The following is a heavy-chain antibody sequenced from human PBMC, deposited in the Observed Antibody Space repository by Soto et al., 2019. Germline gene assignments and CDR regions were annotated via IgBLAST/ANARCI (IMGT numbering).Heavy chain of an antibody. CDR3: ARLVPTTIHDS. D-gene: IGHD1-26*01. CDR1: DGSISSADYY. CDR2: IYYSGTT. J-gene: IGHJ4*02. Sequence: QVQLQESGPGLVKPSQTLSLTCTVSDGSISSADYYWSWIRQPPGKGLEWIGYIYYSGTTYYNPSLKSRVSISDDTSKNQFSLQLSSVTAADTAVYYCARLVPTTIHDSWGQGILVTVSS. V-gene: IGHV4-30-4*01.